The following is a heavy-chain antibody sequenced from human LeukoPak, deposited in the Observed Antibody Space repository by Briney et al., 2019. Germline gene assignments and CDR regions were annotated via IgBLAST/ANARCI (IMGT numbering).Heavy chain of an antibody. CDR1: GGSISSYY. CDR3: ARGGNYWPQWWFDP. Sequence: SETLSLTCTGSGGSISSYYWSWIRQPPGKGLEWIGYIYYTGRTSYNPSLKSRVTMSLDASKNQFSLELNSVTPADTAVYYCARGGNYWPQWWFDPWGRGTLVSVSS. J-gene: IGHJ5*02. CDR2: IYYTGRT. D-gene: IGHD1-26*01. V-gene: IGHV4-59*01.